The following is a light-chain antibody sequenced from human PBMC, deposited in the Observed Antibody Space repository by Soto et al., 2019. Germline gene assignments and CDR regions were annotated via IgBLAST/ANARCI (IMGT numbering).Light chain of an antibody. V-gene: IGKV4-1*01. Sequence: DFVMTQSPDSLALSLGERATINCKSSQSLLYSSNNKNYLAWYQQKPGQPPELLLYWASTRHSGVPDRFSVSGSGTDFTLTISSLQAEDVEVYYCQQYYSTPYSFGQGTKLEIK. CDR2: WAS. CDR3: QQYYSTPYS. CDR1: QSLLYSSNNKNY. J-gene: IGKJ2*01.